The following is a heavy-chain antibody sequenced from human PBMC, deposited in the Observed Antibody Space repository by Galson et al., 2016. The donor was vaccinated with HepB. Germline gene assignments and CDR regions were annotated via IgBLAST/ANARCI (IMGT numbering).Heavy chain of an antibody. CDR1: GFAFGSHW. V-gene: IGHV3-74*01. D-gene: IGHD2-8*01. CDR2: INSDGTIS. Sequence: SLRLSCAASGFAFGSHWMHWVRQFPGKGLVWVSRINSDGTISNYADSVKGRFTISRDNAKNTLYLQMNSLRVEDTAVYYCGRDHSVVLTTAYNWFDPWGQGTLVTVSS. J-gene: IGHJ5*02. CDR3: GRDHSVVLTTAYNWFDP.